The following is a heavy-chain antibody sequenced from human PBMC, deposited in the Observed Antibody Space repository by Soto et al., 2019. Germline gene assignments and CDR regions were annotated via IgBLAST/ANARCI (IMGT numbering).Heavy chain of an antibody. D-gene: IGHD3-3*01. CDR3: ARGSTIFGVVIPNYYYYGMDV. CDR2: IYYSGST. CDR1: GGSISSGDYY. Sequence: QVQLQESGPGLVKPSQTLSLTCTVSGGSISSGDYYWSWIRQPPGKGLEWIGYIYYSGSTYYNPSLKSRVTISVDTSINQFSLKLSSVTAADTAVYYCARGSTIFGVVIPNYYYYGMDVWGQGTTVTVSS. J-gene: IGHJ6*02. V-gene: IGHV4-30-4*01.